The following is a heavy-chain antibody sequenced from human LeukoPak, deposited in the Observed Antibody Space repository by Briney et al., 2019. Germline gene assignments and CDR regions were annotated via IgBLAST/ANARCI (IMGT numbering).Heavy chain of an antibody. CDR3: ARAYAIRITIFGVDRGAFDI. V-gene: IGHV3-21*04. Sequence: PGGSLRLSCAASGFTFSSYSMNWVRQAPGKGLEWVSSISSSSSYIYYADSVKGRFTISRDNAKNSLYLQMNSLRAEDTAVYYCARAYAIRITIFGVDRGAFDIWGQGTMVTVSS. CDR2: ISSSSSYI. D-gene: IGHD3-3*01. J-gene: IGHJ3*02. CDR1: GFTFSSYS.